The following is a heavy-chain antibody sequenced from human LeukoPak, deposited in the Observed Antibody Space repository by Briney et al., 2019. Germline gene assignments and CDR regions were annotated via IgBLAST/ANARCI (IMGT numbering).Heavy chain of an antibody. CDR1: GDSVSSYSAA. D-gene: IGHD5-12*01. J-gene: IGHJ6*03. CDR3: ARSVATIGYYYYYYMDV. Sequence: SQTLSLTRAISGDSVSSYSAAWNWIRQSPSRGLEWLGRTYYRSKWYNDYAVSVKSRITINPDTSKNQFSLQLNSVTPEDTAVYYCARSVATIGYYYYYYMDVWGKGTTVTVSS. CDR2: TYYRSKWYN. V-gene: IGHV6-1*01.